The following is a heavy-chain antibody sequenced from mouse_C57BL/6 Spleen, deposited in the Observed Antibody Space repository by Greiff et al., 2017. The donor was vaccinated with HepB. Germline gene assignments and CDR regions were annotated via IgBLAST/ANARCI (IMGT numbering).Heavy chain of an antibody. CDR2: ISGGGGNT. CDR1: GFTFSSYT. V-gene: IGHV5-9*01. D-gene: IGHD2-4*01. J-gene: IGHJ4*01. Sequence: EVMLVESGGGLVKPGGSLKLSCAASGFTFSSYTMSWVRQTPEKRLEWVATISGGGGNTYYPDSVKGRFTISRDNAKNTLYLQMSSLRSEDTALYYCARQGDYDVLYAMDYWGKGTSVTVSS. CDR3: ARQGDYDVLYAMDY.